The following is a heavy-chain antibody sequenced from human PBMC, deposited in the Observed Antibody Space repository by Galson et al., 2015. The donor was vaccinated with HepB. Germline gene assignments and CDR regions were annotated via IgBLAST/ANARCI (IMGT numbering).Heavy chain of an antibody. CDR2: INIDGSTT. V-gene: IGHV3-74*01. D-gene: IGHD2-2*02. J-gene: IGHJ6*03. CDR3: ARSRYCSSTSCYIYMDV. CDR1: GSTFSTYW. Sequence: SLRLSCAAPGSTFSTYWMHWVRQAPGKGLVWVSHINIDGSTTNYADSVKGRFTISRDNAKNTLYLQMSSLRAEDTAVYYCARSRYCSSTSCYIYMDVWGKGTTVTVSS.